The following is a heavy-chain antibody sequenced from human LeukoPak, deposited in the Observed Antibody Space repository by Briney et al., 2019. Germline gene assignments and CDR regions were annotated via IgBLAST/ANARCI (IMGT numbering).Heavy chain of an antibody. CDR2: IYTSGST. CDR1: GGSISSGSYY. CDR3: ARSRYSSGTYYFDY. V-gene: IGHV4-61*02. Sequence: PSETLSLTCTVSGGSISSGSYYWTWIRQPAGKGLEYIGRIYTSGSTSYNPSLKSRVTISVDTSKNQFSLKLSSVTAADTAVYYCARSRYSSGTYYFDYWGQGTLVTVSS. J-gene: IGHJ4*02. D-gene: IGHD3-10*01.